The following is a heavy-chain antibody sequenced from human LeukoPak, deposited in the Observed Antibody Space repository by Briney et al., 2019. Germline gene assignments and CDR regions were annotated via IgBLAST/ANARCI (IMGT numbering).Heavy chain of an antibody. CDR2: IYYSGT. V-gene: IGHV4-39*07. CDR3: ARDGIAAAAAFDY. CDR1: GGSISSSSYY. D-gene: IGHD6-13*01. J-gene: IGHJ4*02. Sequence: SETLSLTCTVSGGSISSSSYYWGWIRQPPGKGLEWIGNIYYSGTYYNPSLKSRVTISVDTSKNQFSLKLSSVTAPDTAVYYCARDGIAAAAAFDYWGQGTLVTVSS.